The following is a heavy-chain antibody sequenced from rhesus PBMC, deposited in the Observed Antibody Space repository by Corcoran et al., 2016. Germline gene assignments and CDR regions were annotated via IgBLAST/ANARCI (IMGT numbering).Heavy chain of an antibody. J-gene: IGHJ4*01. Sequence: EVQLVESGGGLVKPGGCLRLSCAASGFPFSNYSMHWGRQAQGKGLEWGGLIKNKANSYTTEYAAAVKGRFTISRDDSENTLYLQMSSLKTEDTALYYCTKRGGSGYSDYWGQGVLVTVSS. V-gene: IGHV3-20*01. D-gene: IGHD2-21*01. CDR1: GFPFSNYS. CDR2: IKNKANSYTT. CDR3: TKRGGSGYSDY.